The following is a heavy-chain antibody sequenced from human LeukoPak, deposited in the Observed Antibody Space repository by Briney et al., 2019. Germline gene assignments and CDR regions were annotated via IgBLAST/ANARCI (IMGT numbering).Heavy chain of an antibody. V-gene: IGHV3-49*04. D-gene: IGHD3-22*01. J-gene: IGHJ4*02. CDR1: GFTYGDYA. CDR2: IRSKDSGGTT. CDR3: TREGYYDSSGYYYQYYFDY. Sequence: PGRSLSLSRIVSGFTYGDYAMSWVRQAPGEGLEWVGFIRSKDSGGTTEYAASVKGRFTTSRDNSKSIAYLQMNSLKTEDTAVYYCTREGYYDSSGYYYQYYFDYWGQGTLVTVSS.